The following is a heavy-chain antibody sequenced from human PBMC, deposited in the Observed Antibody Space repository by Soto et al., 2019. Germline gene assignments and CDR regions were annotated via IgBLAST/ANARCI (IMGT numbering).Heavy chain of an antibody. CDR2: MNPNSGNA. V-gene: IGHV1-8*01. Sequence: QVQLVQSGAEVKKPGASVKVSCKASGYTFTSYDINWVRQATGQGLEWMGWMNPNSGNAGYAQRFQGRVTMTWNTSISTAYMDLSSLRSEDTAVYYCARSQRLTSAAGAGDYWGQGTLVTVSS. CDR3: ARSQRLTSAAGAGDY. J-gene: IGHJ4*02. CDR1: GYTFTSYD. D-gene: IGHD6-13*01.